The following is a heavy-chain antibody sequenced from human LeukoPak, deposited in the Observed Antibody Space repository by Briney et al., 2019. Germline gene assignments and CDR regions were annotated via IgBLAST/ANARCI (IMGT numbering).Heavy chain of an antibody. V-gene: IGHV3-20*04. CDR3: ARAKDVVVVVGPDAFDI. D-gene: IGHD2-15*01. J-gene: IGHJ3*02. CDR1: GFIFDDYG. CDR2: ITWNGGST. Sequence: GGSLRPSCAASGFIFDDYGMSWVRQVPGKGLEWVSGITWNGGSTGYADSVKGRFTISRDNAKNSLYLQMNSLRVEDTALYYCARAKDVVVVVGPDAFDIWGQGTTVTVSS.